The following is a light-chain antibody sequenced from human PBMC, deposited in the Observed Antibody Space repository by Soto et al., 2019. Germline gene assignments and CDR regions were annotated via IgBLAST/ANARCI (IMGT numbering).Light chain of an antibody. J-gene: IGKJ1*01. Sequence: EIVMAQSPATLSVSPGERATLSCRASQSVSTALAWYQQNPGQAPRLLIYGASTRATGIPARFSGSGSGTDFTLTISSLQSEDFAVYYYQQYSNWPWTFGQGTKVE. CDR2: GAS. V-gene: IGKV3-15*01. CDR3: QQYSNWPWT. CDR1: QSVSTA.